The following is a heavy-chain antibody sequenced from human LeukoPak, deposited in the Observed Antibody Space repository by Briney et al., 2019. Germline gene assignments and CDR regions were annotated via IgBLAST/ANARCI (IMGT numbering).Heavy chain of an antibody. CDR1: GFTFSHYG. V-gene: IGHV3-30*02. D-gene: IGHD2/OR15-2a*01. J-gene: IGHJ4*02. Sequence: SGGSLRLSCETSGFTFSHYGIHWVRQVPGMGLEWVAFIKYDGSKIYYAESVQGRFTISRDNSKNNLILQMTRMRPQDTAAYYCATDGIPSATALANWGQGTLVTVSS. CDR3: ATDGIPSATALAN. CDR2: IKYDGSKI.